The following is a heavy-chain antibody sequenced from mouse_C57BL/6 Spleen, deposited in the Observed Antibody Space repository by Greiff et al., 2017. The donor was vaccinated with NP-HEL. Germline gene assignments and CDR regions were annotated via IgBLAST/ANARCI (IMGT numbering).Heavy chain of an antibody. Sequence: EVQVVESGGGLVKPGGSLKLSCAASGFTFSSYTMSWVRQTPEKRLEWVATISGGGGNTYYPDSVKGRFTISRDNAKNTLYLQMSSLRSEDTALYYCARLSYYSNYDYAMDYWGQGTSVTVSS. CDR2: ISGGGGNT. J-gene: IGHJ4*01. V-gene: IGHV5-9*01. CDR1: GFTFSSYT. D-gene: IGHD2-5*01. CDR3: ARLSYYSNYDYAMDY.